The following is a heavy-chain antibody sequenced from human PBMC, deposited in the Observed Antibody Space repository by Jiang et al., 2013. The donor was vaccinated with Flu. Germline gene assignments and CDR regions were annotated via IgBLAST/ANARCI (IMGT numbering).Heavy chain of an antibody. J-gene: IGHJ3*02. V-gene: IGHV1-46*01. CDR2: INPSGGKH. D-gene: IGHD6-13*01. Sequence: KASGYTFTSYYMHWVRQAPGQGLEWMGIINPSGGKHKLRTEVPRAESPMTRDTSTSTVYMELSSLRSEDTAVYYCARDLKTGIAADSGAFDIWGQGTMVTVSS. CDR3: ARDLKTGIAADSGAFDI. CDR1: GYTFTSYY.